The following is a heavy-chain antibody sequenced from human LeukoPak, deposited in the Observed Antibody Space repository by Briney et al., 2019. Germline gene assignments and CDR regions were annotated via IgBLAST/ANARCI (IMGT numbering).Heavy chain of an antibody. CDR2: ISAYNGNR. CDR3: ARGGNGWFLDY. Sequence: ASVKVSCKASGYTFTSYYMHWVRQAPGQGLEWMGWISAYNGNRDYPQKLQARVTMTIDTSTSTAYMELRSLRSDDTATYYCARGGNGWFLDYWGQGTLVTVSS. D-gene: IGHD6-19*01. CDR1: GYTFTSYY. V-gene: IGHV1-18*04. J-gene: IGHJ4*02.